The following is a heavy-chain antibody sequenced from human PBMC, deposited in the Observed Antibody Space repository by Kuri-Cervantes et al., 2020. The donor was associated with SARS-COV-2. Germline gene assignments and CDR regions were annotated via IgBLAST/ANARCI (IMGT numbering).Heavy chain of an antibody. J-gene: IGHJ4*02. CDR3: ASTVVTYQCYFDY. CDR1: GGSISSSSYY. D-gene: IGHD4-23*01. Sequence: SGTLSLTCTVSGGSISSSSYYWGWIRQPPGKGLEWIGSIYYSGSTYYNPSLKSRVTISVDTSKNQFSLKLSSVTAADTAVYYCASTVVTYQCYFDYWGQGTLVTVSS. V-gene: IGHV4-39*01. CDR2: IYYSGST.